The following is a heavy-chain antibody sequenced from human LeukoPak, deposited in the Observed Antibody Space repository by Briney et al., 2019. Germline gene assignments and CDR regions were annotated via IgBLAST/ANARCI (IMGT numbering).Heavy chain of an antibody. CDR2: VYCSEST. CDR1: GGSISSHY. Sequence: SETLSLTCTVPGGSISSHYWSWLRQPPGKGLEWFGKVYCSESTNYKPSLKSPVTISVDTSKSQFSLKLSSVTAADTAVYYCARRMTIFGNYCYMDVWGKGTTVTVSS. V-gene: IGHV4-59*11. D-gene: IGHD3-3*01. J-gene: IGHJ6*03. CDR3: ARRMTIFGNYCYMDV.